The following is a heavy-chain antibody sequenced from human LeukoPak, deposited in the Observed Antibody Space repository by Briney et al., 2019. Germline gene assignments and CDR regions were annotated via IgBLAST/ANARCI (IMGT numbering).Heavy chain of an antibody. CDR2: IYPGDSDT. J-gene: IGHJ6*03. D-gene: IGHD6-6*01. Sequence: GASLQISCKGSGYTFASYWIGWVRQMPGKGLEWIGIIYPGDSDTRYSPSFQGQVTISADKSISTAYLQWSSLKASDTAIYYCARQLGSSSIYYYYYMDVWGTGTTVTVSS. V-gene: IGHV5-51*01. CDR1: GYTFASYW. CDR3: ARQLGSSSIYYYYYMDV.